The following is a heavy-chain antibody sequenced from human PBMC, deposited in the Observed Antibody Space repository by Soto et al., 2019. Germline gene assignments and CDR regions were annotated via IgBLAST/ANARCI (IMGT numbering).Heavy chain of an antibody. CDR2: IIPIIGTA. CDR3: ASGGVDVVATSAVDY. D-gene: IGHD5-12*01. Sequence: QVQLVQSGAEVKKPGSSVKVSCKASGGTFNNYAISWVRQAPGQGLEWMGGIIPIIGTADYAHKFQGRLAISAHESPGATSMELSSLRSEDTALYYCASGGVDVVATSAVDYWGQGTLVTVSS. V-gene: IGHV1-69*01. CDR1: GGTFNNYA. J-gene: IGHJ4*02.